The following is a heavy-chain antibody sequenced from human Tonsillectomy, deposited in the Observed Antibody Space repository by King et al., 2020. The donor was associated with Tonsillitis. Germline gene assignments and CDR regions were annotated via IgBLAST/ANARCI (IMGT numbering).Heavy chain of an antibody. CDR1: GFTFSSYG. J-gene: IGHJ6*03. V-gene: IGHV3-30*18. CDR2: ISYDGSNK. Sequence: VQLVESGGGVVQPGRSLRLSCAASGFTFSSYGMHWVRQAPGKGLEWVAVISYDGSNKYYADSVKGRFTISRDNSKNTLYLQMNSLRAEDTAVYYCAKDVGYSYGSRHYYYYMDVWGKGTTVTVSS. D-gene: IGHD5-18*01. CDR3: AKDVGYSYGSRHYYYYMDV.